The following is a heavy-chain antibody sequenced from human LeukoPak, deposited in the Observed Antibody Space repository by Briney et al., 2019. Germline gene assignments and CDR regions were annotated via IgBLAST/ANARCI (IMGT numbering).Heavy chain of an antibody. V-gene: IGHV3-7*03. J-gene: IGHJ6*02. CDR1: VFTFNSDW. D-gene: IGHD1-7*01. CDR3: AGAGTTYSSYAMDV. CDR2: INPDGSIE. Sequence: GGSLRLSCAASVFTFNSDWMSWVRQAPGKGLECVAKINPDGSIEQYVDSVKGRFTISRDNSKKSLYLQMNSLRAEDTAVYYCAGAGTTYSSYAMDVWGQGTTVTVSS.